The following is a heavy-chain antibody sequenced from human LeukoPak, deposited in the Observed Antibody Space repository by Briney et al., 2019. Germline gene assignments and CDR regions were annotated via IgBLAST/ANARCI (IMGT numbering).Heavy chain of an antibody. CDR1: GYTFTSYG. J-gene: IGHJ3*02. CDR3: ARGVLLWFGELSIDAFDI. Sequence: ASVKVSCKASGYTFTSYGISWVRQAPGQGLEWMGWISAYNGNTNYAQKLQGRVTMTRNTSISTAYMELSSLRSEDTAVYYCARGVLLWFGELSIDAFDIWGQGTMVTVSS. CDR2: ISAYNGNT. V-gene: IGHV1-18*01. D-gene: IGHD3-10*01.